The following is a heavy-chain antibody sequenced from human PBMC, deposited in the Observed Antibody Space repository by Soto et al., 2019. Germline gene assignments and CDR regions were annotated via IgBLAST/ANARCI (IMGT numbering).Heavy chain of an antibody. J-gene: IGHJ3*02. D-gene: IGHD2-2*01. CDR3: ARVGLPYCRSTSCYAFDI. CDR2: IGTAGDT. Sequence: GGFLRLSCAASGFTFSSYDMHWVRQATGKILEWVSRIGTAGDTYYPDSVKGRFTISRENAKNSLYLQMNSLRAGDTAVYYCARVGLPYCRSTSCYAFDIWGQGTMVTVSS. CDR1: GFTFSSYD. V-gene: IGHV3-13*04.